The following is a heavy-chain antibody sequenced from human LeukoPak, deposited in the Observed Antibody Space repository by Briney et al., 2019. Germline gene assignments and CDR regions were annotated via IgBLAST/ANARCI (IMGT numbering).Heavy chain of an antibody. CDR1: GFTFSSYA. CDR2: ISGSGGST. V-gene: IGHV3-23*01. J-gene: IGHJ4*02. D-gene: IGHD2-2*01. CDR3: ARYCSSTSCYSV. Sequence: AGGSLRLSCAASGFTFSSYAMSWVRQAPGKGLEWVSAISGSGGSTYYADSVKGRFTISRDNSKNTLYLQMNSLRAEDTAVYYCARYCSSTSCYSVWGQGTLVTVSS.